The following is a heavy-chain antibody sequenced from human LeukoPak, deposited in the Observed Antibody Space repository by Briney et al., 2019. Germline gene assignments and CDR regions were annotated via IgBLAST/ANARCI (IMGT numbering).Heavy chain of an antibody. V-gene: IGHV3-53*01. Sequence: GGSLRLSCAASGFTVSLNFMNWVRQAPGTGLEWVSIIHPDGVTHYPDSVKGRFTISRDNSNNILYLQMNGLRAEDTAVYPCAGGRGYIIDYWGQGTLVTVSS. CDR1: GFTVSLNF. CDR2: IHPDGVT. CDR3: AGGRGYIIDY. J-gene: IGHJ4*02. D-gene: IGHD5-18*01.